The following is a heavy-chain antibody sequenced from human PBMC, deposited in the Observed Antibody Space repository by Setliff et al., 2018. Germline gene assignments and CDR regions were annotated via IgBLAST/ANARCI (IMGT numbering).Heavy chain of an antibody. Sequence: TLSLTCTVPGGSISSISYYWGWIRQPPGKGLEWIGTVYDSGTTYYNPSLKSRVTIFVDTSKNQFSLNLNSVTAADTGVYYCASCRYQVPYDYWGQGILVTVSS. V-gene: IGHV4-39*01. D-gene: IGHD2-2*01. CDR1: GGSISSISYY. J-gene: IGHJ4*02. CDR2: VYDSGTT. CDR3: ASCRYQVPYDY.